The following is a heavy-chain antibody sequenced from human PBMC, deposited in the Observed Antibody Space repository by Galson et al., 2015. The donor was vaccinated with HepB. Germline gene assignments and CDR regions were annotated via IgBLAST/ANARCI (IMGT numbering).Heavy chain of an antibody. CDR1: GPSFSNYW. V-gene: IGHV5-51*03. CDR3: ARPGGYSYGDAFDI. D-gene: IGHD5-18*01. Sequence: QSGAEVKKSGESLKISCKGSGPSFSNYWIGWVRQMPGKGLEWMGIIYPGDSDTKYSPSFEGLVTISADKSITTAYLQWSSLKASDTAIYYCARPGGYSYGDAFDIWGQGTKVTVSS. J-gene: IGHJ3*02. CDR2: IYPGDSDT.